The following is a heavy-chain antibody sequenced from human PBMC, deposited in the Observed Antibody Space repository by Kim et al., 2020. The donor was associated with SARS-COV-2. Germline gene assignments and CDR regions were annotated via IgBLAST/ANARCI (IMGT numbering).Heavy chain of an antibody. V-gene: IGHV3-23*01. CDR3: AKVMGLGYCSSTSCPPDY. D-gene: IGHD2-2*01. Sequence: GGSLRLSCAASGFTFSSYAMSWVRQAPGKGLEWVSAISGSGGSTYYADSVKGRFTISRDNSKNTLYLQMNSLRAEDTAVYYCAKVMGLGYCSSTSCPPDYWGQGTLVTVSS. CDR1: GFTFSSYA. J-gene: IGHJ4*02. CDR2: ISGSGGST.